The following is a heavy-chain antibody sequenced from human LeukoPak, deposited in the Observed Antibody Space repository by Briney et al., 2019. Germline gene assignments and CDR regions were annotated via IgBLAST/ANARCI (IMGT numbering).Heavy chain of an antibody. CDR3: ARVTPPTD. V-gene: IGHV3-66*01. J-gene: IGHJ4*02. D-gene: IGHD1-14*01. CDR2: IYGGVST. CDR1: GFIVSSNS. Sequence: PGGSLRLSCAASGFIVSSNSMTWVRQAPGKGLEWVSVIYGGVSTNYADSVKGRFTISRDNSKNTVNLQMNSLGAEDTAVYYCARVTPPTDWGQGTLVTVSP.